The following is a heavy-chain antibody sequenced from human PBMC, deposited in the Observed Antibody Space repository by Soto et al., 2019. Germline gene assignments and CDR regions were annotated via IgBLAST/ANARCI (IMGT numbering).Heavy chain of an antibody. V-gene: IGHV4-39*01. CDR2: IYYTGTT. J-gene: IGHJ4*02. CDR1: GGSISSSSYY. Sequence: QLQLQESGPGLVKPSETLSLTCTVSGGSISSSSYYWGWIRQPPGKGLEGIGSIYYTGTTSYNPSLKSLITISVDTSQSQFSLTLSSVTAADTAVYYCARITRYNYGFFSGQAPDYWGQGTLVTVSS. D-gene: IGHD5-18*01. CDR3: ARITRYNYGFFSGQAPDY.